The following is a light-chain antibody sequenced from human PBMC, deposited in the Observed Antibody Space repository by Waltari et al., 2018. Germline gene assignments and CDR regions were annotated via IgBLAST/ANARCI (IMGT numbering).Light chain of an antibody. J-gene: IGKJ2*01. CDR2: EAS. V-gene: IGKV3-11*01. CDR3: KQRSNWAPAT. CDR1: QSISSD. Sequence: EIVLTQSPATLSLSPGERATLSCRASQSISSDLAWYQQKPVQAPRLRIYEASNRATGMPAMFSGSGAVTEFTLTISSLEPEDFAGYYCKQRSNWAPATFGQGTKLESK.